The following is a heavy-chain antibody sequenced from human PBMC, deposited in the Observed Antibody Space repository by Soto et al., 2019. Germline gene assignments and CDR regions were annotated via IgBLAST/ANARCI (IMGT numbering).Heavy chain of an antibody. J-gene: IGHJ6*03. CDR2: IIPTLGIA. CDR1: GGTFSSYT. Sequence: SVKVSCKASGGTFSSYTISRVRQAPGQGLEWMGRIIPTLGIANYAQKFQGRVTITADKSTSTAYMELSSLRSEDTAVYYCARGISSSDYYYYMDVRGKGTTVTVSS. V-gene: IGHV1-69*02. D-gene: IGHD6-6*01. CDR3: ARGISSSDYYYYMDV.